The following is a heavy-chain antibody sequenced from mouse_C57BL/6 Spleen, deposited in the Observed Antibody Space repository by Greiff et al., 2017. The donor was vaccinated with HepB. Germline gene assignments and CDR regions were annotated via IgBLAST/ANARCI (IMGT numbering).Heavy chain of an antibody. D-gene: IGHD2-5*01. Sequence: EVQLQQSGGGLVKPGGSLKLSCAASGFTFSSYAMSWVRQTPEKRLEWVATISDGGSYTYYPDNVKGRFTISRDNAKNNLYPQMSHLKSEDTAMYYCARGTTIVTDWYFDVWGTGTTVTVSS. V-gene: IGHV5-4*01. J-gene: IGHJ1*03. CDR3: ARGTTIVTDWYFDV. CDR2: ISDGGSYT. CDR1: GFTFSSYA.